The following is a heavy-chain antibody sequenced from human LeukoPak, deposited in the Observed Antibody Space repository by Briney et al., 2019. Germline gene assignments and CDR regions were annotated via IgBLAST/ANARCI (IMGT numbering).Heavy chain of an antibody. J-gene: IGHJ4*02. CDR1: GFTVSSNY. Sequence: GGSLRLSCAASGFTVSSNYMTWVRQAPGKGLEWVSGIDTKGSRTYYADSVKGRFTISRDNSKNTLYLQMNSLRAEDTAVYYCAKEVVATIPPLWGQGTLVTVSS. D-gene: IGHD5-12*01. CDR2: IDTKGSRT. V-gene: IGHV3-53*01. CDR3: AKEVVATIPPL.